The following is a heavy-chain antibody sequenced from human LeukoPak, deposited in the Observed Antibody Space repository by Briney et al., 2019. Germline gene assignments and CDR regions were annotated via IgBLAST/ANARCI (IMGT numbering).Heavy chain of an antibody. D-gene: IGHD4-17*01. CDR1: GYSFTSYW. CDR3: ARQAHDYGDYDGYHFDY. Sequence: GESLKISCKGSGYSFTSYWIGWVRQLPGKGLEWMGIIYPGESDTKYSPAFQGQVTVSADKSITTAYLQWSSLKASDTAMYYCARQAHDYGDYDGYHFDYWGQGTLVTVSS. J-gene: IGHJ4*02. V-gene: IGHV5-51*01. CDR2: IYPGESDT.